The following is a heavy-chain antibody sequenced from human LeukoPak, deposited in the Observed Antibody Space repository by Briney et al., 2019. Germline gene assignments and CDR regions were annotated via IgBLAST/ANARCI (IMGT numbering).Heavy chain of an antibody. J-gene: IGHJ5*02. Sequence: GESLQISCKGSGSSFTSYWIGWVRQLPGKGLEWMGIIYPGDSDTRYSPSFQGQVTISADKSISTAYLQWSSLKASDTAMYYCARSIAVAGRGNWFDPWGQGTLVTVSS. V-gene: IGHV5-51*01. CDR1: GSSFTSYW. CDR3: ARSIAVAGRGNWFDP. CDR2: IYPGDSDT. D-gene: IGHD6-19*01.